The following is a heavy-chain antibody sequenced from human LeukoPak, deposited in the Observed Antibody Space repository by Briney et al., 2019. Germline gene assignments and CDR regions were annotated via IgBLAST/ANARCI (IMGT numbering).Heavy chain of an antibody. J-gene: IGHJ4*02. CDR2: ISNDGNNK. CDR1: GFTFSYYG. V-gene: IGHV3-30*18. D-gene: IGHD5-18*01. Sequence: GGSLRLSCAASGFTFSYYGMHWVRQAPGKGLVWVAIISNDGNNKYYADSVEGRFTISRDNSKNTLYLQMNSLRAEDTAVYYCAKGIQLWLLQGCFDYWGQGTLVTVSS. CDR3: AKGIQLWLLQGCFDY.